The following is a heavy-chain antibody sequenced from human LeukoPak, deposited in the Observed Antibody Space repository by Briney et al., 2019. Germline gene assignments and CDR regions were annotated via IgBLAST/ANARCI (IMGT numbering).Heavy chain of an antibody. V-gene: IGHV1-18*01. CDR3: ARDHTDIVATIGGGFGAASWDY. J-gene: IGHJ4*02. CDR2: ISAYNGNT. Sequence: ASVKVSCKASGYTFTSYGISWVRQAPGQGLEWMGWISAYNGNTNYAQKLQGRVTMTTDTSTSTAYMELRSLRSDDTAVYYCARDHTDIVATIGGGFGAASWDYWGQGTLVTVSS. D-gene: IGHD5-12*01. CDR1: GYTFTSYG.